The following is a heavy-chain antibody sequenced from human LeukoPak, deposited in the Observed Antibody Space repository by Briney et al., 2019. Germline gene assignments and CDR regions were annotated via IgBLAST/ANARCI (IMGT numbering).Heavy chain of an antibody. V-gene: IGHV4-34*01. Sequence: SETLSLTCAVYSGSFSGYYWSWIRQPPGKGLEWIGEINHSGSTNYNPSLKSRVTISVDTSKNQFSLKLSSVTAADTAVYYCVRGRVVPAARGLYYYYYYGMDVWGQGTTVTVSS. D-gene: IGHD2-2*01. CDR3: VRGRVVPAARGLYYYYYYGMDV. CDR1: SGSFSGYY. J-gene: IGHJ6*02. CDR2: INHSGST.